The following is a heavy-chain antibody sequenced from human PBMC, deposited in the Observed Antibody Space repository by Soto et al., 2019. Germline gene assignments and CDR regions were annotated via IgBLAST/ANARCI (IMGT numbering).Heavy chain of an antibody. CDR2: ISSSSSYI. Sequence: GGSLRLSCAASRFTFSSYSMNWVRQAPGKGLEWVSSISSSSSYIYYADSVKGRFTISRDNAKNSLYLQMNSLRAEDTAVYYCARGRPVMVRGVTNLFFDYWGQGTLVTVSS. V-gene: IGHV3-21*01. D-gene: IGHD3-10*01. CDR3: ARGRPVMVRGVTNLFFDY. CDR1: RFTFSSYS. J-gene: IGHJ4*02.